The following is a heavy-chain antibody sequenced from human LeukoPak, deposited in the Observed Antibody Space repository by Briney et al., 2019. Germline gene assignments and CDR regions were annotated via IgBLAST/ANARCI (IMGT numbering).Heavy chain of an antibody. D-gene: IGHD4-17*01. J-gene: IGHJ2*01. Sequence: GGSLRLSCAASGFTFSSYAMSWVRQAPGKGLEWVSAISGIGGSTYYADSVKGRFTISRDNSKNTLYLQMNSLRVEDTAVYYCAKWDCGDFGYFDLWGRGPLVTVSS. CDR3: AKWDCGDFGYFDL. CDR2: ISGIGGST. V-gene: IGHV3-23*01. CDR1: GFTFSSYA.